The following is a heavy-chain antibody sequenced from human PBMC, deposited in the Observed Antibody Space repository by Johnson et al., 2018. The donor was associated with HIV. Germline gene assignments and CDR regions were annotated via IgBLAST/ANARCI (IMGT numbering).Heavy chain of an antibody. CDR3: ARGGYCTGGVCLGDAFDI. CDR2: IRYDGSNK. J-gene: IGHJ3*02. D-gene: IGHD2-8*02. Sequence: QEQLVESGGGVVQPGRSLRLSCTASGFTFSSYGMHWVRQAPGKGLEWVAFIRYDGSNKYYADSVKGRFTISRDNSKNTLYLQMNSLRAEDTAVYYCARGGYCTGGVCLGDAFDIWGQGTMVTVSS. CDR1: GFTFSSYG. V-gene: IGHV3-30*02.